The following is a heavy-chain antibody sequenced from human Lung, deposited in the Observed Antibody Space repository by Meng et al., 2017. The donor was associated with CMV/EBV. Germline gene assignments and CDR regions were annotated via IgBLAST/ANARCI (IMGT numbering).Heavy chain of an antibody. CDR1: GYSFTSYG. CDR2: ISTNNGNT. V-gene: IGHV1-18*01. D-gene: IGHD3-10*01. J-gene: IGHJ6*02. Sequence: ASVXVSXKASGYSFTSYGISWVRQAPGQGLEWMGWISTNNGNTIYAQKPRDRVTMTRDTSTSTAYMELRSLRSDDTAVYYCARDMYGSGSYYYGMDVWGQGXTVTVSS. CDR3: ARDMYGSGSYYYGMDV.